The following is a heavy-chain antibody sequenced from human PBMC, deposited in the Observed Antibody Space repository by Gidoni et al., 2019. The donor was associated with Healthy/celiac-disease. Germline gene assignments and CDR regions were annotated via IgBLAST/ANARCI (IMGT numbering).Heavy chain of an antibody. CDR1: GFSLSTSGMC. CDR2: IDWDDDK. J-gene: IGHJ4*02. CDR3: PRTHYSDSSGYQFFAY. Sequence: QVTLRESGPALVKPTQTLTLTCTFSGFSLSTSGMCVSWIRQPPGKALEWLALIDWDDDKYYSTSLKTRLTISKYTSKTHVVLTMPNIDPVDTATYFFPRTHYSDSSGYQFFAYWGQGTLVTVSS. D-gene: IGHD3-22*01. V-gene: IGHV2-70*01.